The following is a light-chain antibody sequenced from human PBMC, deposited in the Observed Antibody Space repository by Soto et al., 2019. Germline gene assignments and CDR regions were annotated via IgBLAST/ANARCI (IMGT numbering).Light chain of an antibody. Sequence: IQLTQSPSSLSATVGDRVTITCRASQDISRALAWYQQKPGKAPNLLISPASNLRSGVPSRFSGSGSGTDFTLTINGLQPEDFATYRCQQLYGYPLTFGGGSKVEIK. J-gene: IGKJ4*01. V-gene: IGKV1-9*01. CDR2: PAS. CDR3: QQLYGYPLT. CDR1: QDISRA.